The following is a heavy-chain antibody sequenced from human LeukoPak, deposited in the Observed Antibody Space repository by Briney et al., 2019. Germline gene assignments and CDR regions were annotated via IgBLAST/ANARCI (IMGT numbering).Heavy chain of an antibody. J-gene: IGHJ4*02. V-gene: IGHV1-24*01. CDR2: FDPDSNKI. CDR1: GYIFTELS. CDR3: ATELRWKDH. Sequence: ASVKVSCKLSGYIFTELSMHWVRQAPGKGLEWMGGFDPDSNKIIYAQKFQGRVTMTRDTSISTAYMELSSLTSEDTAVYYCATELRWKDHWGQGTLVTVSS. D-gene: IGHD4-23*01.